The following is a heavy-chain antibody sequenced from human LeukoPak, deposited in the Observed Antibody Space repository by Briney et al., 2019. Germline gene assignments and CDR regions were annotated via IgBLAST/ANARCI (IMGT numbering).Heavy chain of an antibody. J-gene: IGHJ4*02. D-gene: IGHD6-19*01. V-gene: IGHV4-59*01. CDR3: ATIAVAGYYFDY. CDR2: IYYSGST. CDR1: GGSISSYY. Sequence: SPSETLSLTCTVSGGSISSYYWSWIRQPPGKGLEWIGYIYYSGSTNHNPSLKSRVTISVDTSKNQFSLKLSSVTAADTAVYYCATIAVAGYYFDYWGQGTLVTVSS.